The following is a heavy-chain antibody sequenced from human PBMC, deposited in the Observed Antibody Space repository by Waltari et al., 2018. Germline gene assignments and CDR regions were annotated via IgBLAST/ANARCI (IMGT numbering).Heavy chain of an antibody. Sequence: QVQLVQSGAEVKKPGSSVKVSCKASGGTFSSYAISWVRQAPGQGLEWMGGISPIFGTANYAQKFQGRVTITADKSTSTAYMELSSLRSEDTAVSYCASFDSSGSTFDYWGQGTLVTVSS. CDR3: ASFDSSGSTFDY. D-gene: IGHD3-22*01. CDR2: ISPIFGTA. J-gene: IGHJ4*02. V-gene: IGHV1-69*14. CDR1: GGTFSSYA.